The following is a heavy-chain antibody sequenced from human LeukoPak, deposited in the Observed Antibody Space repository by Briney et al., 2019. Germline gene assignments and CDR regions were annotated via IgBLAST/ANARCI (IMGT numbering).Heavy chain of an antibody. Sequence: PGGSLRLSCAASGFTFDDYAMHWVRQAPGKGLEWVSGISWNSGSMAYADSVKGRFTISRDNATNSLYLQMNSLRAEVTALYYCVKAPVIFRGWAAEFDYWGQGTLVTVSS. CDR3: VKAPVIFRGWAAEFDY. J-gene: IGHJ4*02. CDR2: ISWNSGSM. V-gene: IGHV3-9*01. D-gene: IGHD6-19*01. CDR1: GFTFDDYA.